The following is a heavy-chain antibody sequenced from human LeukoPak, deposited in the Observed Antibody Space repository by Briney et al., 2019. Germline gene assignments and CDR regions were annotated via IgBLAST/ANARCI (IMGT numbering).Heavy chain of an antibody. D-gene: IGHD3-22*01. CDR1: GFTFSSYA. Sequence: PGGSLRLSCAASGFTFSSYAMSWVRQAPGKGLEWVSAISGSGGSTYYADSVKGRFTISRDNSKNTLYLQMNSLRAEYTAVYYCAKLPTYTMIVVVIASHAFDIWGQGTMVTVSS. V-gene: IGHV3-23*01. CDR2: ISGSGGST. CDR3: AKLPTYTMIVVVIASHAFDI. J-gene: IGHJ3*02.